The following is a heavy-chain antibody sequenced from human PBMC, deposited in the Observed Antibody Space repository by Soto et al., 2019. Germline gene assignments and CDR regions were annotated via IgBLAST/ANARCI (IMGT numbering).Heavy chain of an antibody. CDR3: ARVWGIVVVTAPYDH. J-gene: IGHJ4*02. Sequence: ASVKVSCKASGYTFSSYYMNWVRQAPGQGLEWLGIINPSGGYTTYAQRFLGRVTMTSDTSTSTVHMELGSLTSEDTAVYYCARVWGIVVVTAPYDHWCQATLVTDSS. CDR2: INPSGGYT. V-gene: IGHV1-46*03. CDR1: GYTFSSYY. D-gene: IGHD2-21*02.